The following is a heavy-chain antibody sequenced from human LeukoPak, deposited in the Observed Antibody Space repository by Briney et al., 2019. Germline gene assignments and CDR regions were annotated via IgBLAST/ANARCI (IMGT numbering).Heavy chain of an antibody. CDR3: ARSRIVLTVIAEFDP. Sequence: PSETLSLTCTVSGGSISSSSYYWGWIRQPPGKGLEWIGSIYYSGSTYYNPSLKSRVTISVDTSKNQFSLKLSSVTAADTAVYYCARSRIVLTVIAEFDPWGQGTLVTVSS. CDR2: IYYSGST. CDR1: GGSISSSSYY. V-gene: IGHV4-39*07. J-gene: IGHJ5*02. D-gene: IGHD2-8*01.